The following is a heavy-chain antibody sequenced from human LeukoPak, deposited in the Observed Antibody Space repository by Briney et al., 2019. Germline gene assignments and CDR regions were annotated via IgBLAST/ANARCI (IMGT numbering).Heavy chain of an antibody. CDR1: GFTFSSSW. V-gene: IGHV3-48*03. D-gene: IGHD3-10*02. CDR3: AELGITMIGGV. Sequence: GGSLRLSCAASGFTFSSSWMTWVRQAPGKGLEWVSYISSSGSTIYYADSVKGRFTISRDNAKNSLYLQMNSLRAEDTAVYYCAELGITMIGGVWGKGTTVTISS. J-gene: IGHJ6*04. CDR2: ISSSGSTI.